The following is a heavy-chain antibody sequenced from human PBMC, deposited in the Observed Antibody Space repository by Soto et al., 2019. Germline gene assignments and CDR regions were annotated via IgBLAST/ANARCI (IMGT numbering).Heavy chain of an antibody. J-gene: IGHJ6*02. V-gene: IGHV1-46*01. CDR1: GYTFTSYY. CDR2: INPDGGGI. CDR3: AVGGNYLSMDV. Sequence: QVQLVQSGAEVKKPGASVKVSCKASGYTFTSYYMHWVRLAPGQGLEWMGIINPDGGGISYAQQFQGRVIMTRDTSTSTVYMEMSSLRSEDTAVYYCAVGGNYLSMDVWGQGTTVTVSS. D-gene: IGHD4-4*01.